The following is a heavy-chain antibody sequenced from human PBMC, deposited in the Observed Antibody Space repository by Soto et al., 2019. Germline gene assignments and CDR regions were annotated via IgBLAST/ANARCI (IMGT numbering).Heavy chain of an antibody. J-gene: IGHJ4*02. CDR1: GFTFSSYA. D-gene: IGHD1-26*01. V-gene: IGHV3-64D*06. Sequence: GSLRLSCSASGFTFSSYAMHWVRQAPGKGLEYVSAISSNGGSTYYADSVKGRFTISRDNSKNTLYLQMSSLRAEDTAVYYCVKGPVRLFSGSYGGDFDYWGQGT. CDR2: ISSNGGST. CDR3: VKGPVRLFSGSYGGDFDY.